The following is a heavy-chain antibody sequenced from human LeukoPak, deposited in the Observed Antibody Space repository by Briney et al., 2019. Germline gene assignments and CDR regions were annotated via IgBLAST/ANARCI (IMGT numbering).Heavy chain of an antibody. Sequence: PSETLSLTCTVSGGSISSYYWSWIRQPPGKGLEWIGEINHSGSTNYNPSLKSRVTISVDTSKNQFSLKLSSVTAADTAVYYCARGPLIVDTAMVKSLGAFGIWGQGTMVTVSS. CDR1: GGSISSYY. CDR2: INHSGST. CDR3: ARGPLIVDTAMVKSLGAFGI. J-gene: IGHJ3*02. D-gene: IGHD5-18*01. V-gene: IGHV4-34*01.